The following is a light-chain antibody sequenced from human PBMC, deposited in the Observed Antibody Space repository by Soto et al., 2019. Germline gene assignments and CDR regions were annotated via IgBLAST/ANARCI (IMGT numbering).Light chain of an antibody. CDR1: QSVSTN. J-gene: IGKJ1*01. CDR2: GAS. V-gene: IGKV3-15*01. Sequence: EIVMTQSPATLSVSPGESATLSCRASQSVSTNLAWYQQKPGQAPRLLFSGASTRATGIPARFSGSGSGTEFTLTINSLQSEDFAVYYCQQYNNWPPWTFGQGTKVEIK. CDR3: QQYNNWPPWT.